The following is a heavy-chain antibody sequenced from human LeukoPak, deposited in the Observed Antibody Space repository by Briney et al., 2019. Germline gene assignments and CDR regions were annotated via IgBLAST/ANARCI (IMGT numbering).Heavy chain of an antibody. V-gene: IGHV3-33*01. J-gene: IGHJ4*02. CDR2: IWYDGSNK. Sequence: PGGSLRLSCAASGFTFSSYGMHWVRQAPGKGLEWVAVIWYDGSNKYYADSVKGRFTISRDSSKNTLYLQMNSLRAEDTAVYYCARDSGSYYSDYWGQGTLVTVSS. CDR1: GFTFSSYG. D-gene: IGHD1-26*01. CDR3: ARDSGSYYSDY.